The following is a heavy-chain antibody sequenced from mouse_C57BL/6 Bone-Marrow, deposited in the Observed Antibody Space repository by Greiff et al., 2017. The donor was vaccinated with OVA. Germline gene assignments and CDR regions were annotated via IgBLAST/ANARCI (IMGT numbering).Heavy chain of an antibody. Sequence: EVQRVESEGGLVQPGRSLKLSCTASGFTFSDYYMAWVRQVPEKGLEWVANINYDGSSTYYLDSLKSRFIISRDNAKNILYLQMSSLKSEDTATYYCARTYYGNPYFDYWGQGTTLTVSS. V-gene: IGHV5-16*01. CDR3: ARTYYGNPYFDY. D-gene: IGHD2-10*01. CDR1: GFTFSDYY. CDR2: INYDGSST. J-gene: IGHJ2*01.